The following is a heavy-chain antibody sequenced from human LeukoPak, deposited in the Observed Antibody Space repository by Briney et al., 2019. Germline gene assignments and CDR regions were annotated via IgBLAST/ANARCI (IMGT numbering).Heavy chain of an antibody. CDR3: ASGQIDYYDSSGYYLNLPNY. V-gene: IGHV4-59*08. Sequence: SETLSLTCTVSGGSISSYYRSWIRQPPGKGLEWIGYIYYSGSTNYNPSLKSRVTISVDTSKNQFSLKLSSVTAADTAVYYCASGQIDYYDSSGYYLNLPNYWGQGTLVTVSS. CDR2: IYYSGST. CDR1: GGSISSYY. D-gene: IGHD3-22*01. J-gene: IGHJ4*02.